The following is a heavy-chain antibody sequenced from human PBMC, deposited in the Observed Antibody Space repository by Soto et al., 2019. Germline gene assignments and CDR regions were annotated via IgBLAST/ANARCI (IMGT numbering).Heavy chain of an antibody. V-gene: IGHV1-18*01. CDR3: ARVDDYYDSSGHYFTFFNY. CDR1: GYIFTSYG. Sequence: QVPLVQSGPEVKKPGASVKLSCKASGYIFTSYGIGWVRQAPGQGLEWMGWISAFKGYTKYPQRLQGRVTMTTDTPTGTAYMELRSLRSDDTAVYYCARVDDYYDSSGHYFTFFNYWGQGSLVTVSS. J-gene: IGHJ4*02. D-gene: IGHD3-22*01. CDR2: ISAFKGYT.